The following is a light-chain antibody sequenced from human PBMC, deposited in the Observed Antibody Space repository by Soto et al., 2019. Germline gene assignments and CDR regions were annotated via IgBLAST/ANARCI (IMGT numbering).Light chain of an antibody. CDR3: QQRGNWSVT. CDR1: QSVATS. V-gene: IGKV3-11*01. J-gene: IGKJ4*01. CDR2: DAS. Sequence: EIVLTQSPATLSLSPGEIATLSCRASQSVATSLAWYQQKPGQTPRLLIYDASNRATGIPARFSGSGSGTDFTLAISSLEPEDFAVYYCQQRGNWSVTFGGGTKVEIK.